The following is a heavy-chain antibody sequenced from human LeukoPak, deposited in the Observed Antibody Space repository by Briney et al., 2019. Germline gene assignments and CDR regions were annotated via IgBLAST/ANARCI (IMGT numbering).Heavy chain of an antibody. V-gene: IGHV3-74*01. CDR1: GFTFSSYW. J-gene: IGHJ3*02. CDR3: ERGKGLVFDI. Sequence: PGGSLRLSCAASGFTFSSYWMHWVRQAPGKGLVWVSSIKSDGSSTSYADSVKGRLTISRDNARNTLYLQMNSLRTEDTAVYYCERGKGLVFDIGGKGKLVTVS. CDR2: IKSDGSST.